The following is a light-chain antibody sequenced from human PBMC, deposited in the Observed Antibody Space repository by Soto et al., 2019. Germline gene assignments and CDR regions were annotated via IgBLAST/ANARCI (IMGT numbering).Light chain of an antibody. Sequence: DIQMTQSPSSLSASVGDRVTITCRASQGIRHYLAWYQQKPGKVPKLLIYEASNLQSGVPPRLRGGGSGTEFTLTISSLQPEDVATYYCQNFDSSPQTFGQGTKVEI. CDR2: EAS. CDR1: QGIRHY. V-gene: IGKV1-27*01. CDR3: QNFDSSPQT. J-gene: IGKJ1*01.